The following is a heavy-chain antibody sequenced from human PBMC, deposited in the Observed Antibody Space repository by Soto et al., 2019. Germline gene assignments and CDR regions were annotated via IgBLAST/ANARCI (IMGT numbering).Heavy chain of an antibody. CDR1: GYRFTSYW. CDR3: ATKDKSGYFNWFDP. Sequence: GESLKISCRTSGYRFTSYWIAWVRQMPGKGLEWMGIIFPSDSDTRYSPSFQGQVTISDDRSTSTVFLQWASLTASDTAVPFCATKDKSGYFNWFDPWGQGTLVTVSS. J-gene: IGHJ5*02. V-gene: IGHV5-51*01. D-gene: IGHD3-22*01. CDR2: IFPSDSDT.